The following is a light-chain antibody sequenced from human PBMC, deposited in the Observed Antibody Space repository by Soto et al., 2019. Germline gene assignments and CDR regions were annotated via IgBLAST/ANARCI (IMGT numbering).Light chain of an antibody. V-gene: IGLV2-18*03. CDR3: NSYTGSSTYV. J-gene: IGLJ1*01. CDR1: SSDVGSYNR. CDR2: EVS. Sequence: QSALTQPPSVSGSPGQSVAISCTGTSSDVGSYNRVSWYQQPPSAAPKLMIYEVSNRPSGVPDRFSGSKSGNTASLTTSGLQAEDEADYYCNSYTGSSTYVFGTGTKVTV.